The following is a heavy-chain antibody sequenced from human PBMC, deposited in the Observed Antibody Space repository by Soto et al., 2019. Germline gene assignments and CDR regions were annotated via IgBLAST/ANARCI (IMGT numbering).Heavy chain of an antibody. J-gene: IGHJ4*02. CDR2: IRSKAYGGTT. Sequence: PGGSLRLSCEASGFPFSDAWINWVRQAPGKGLEWVGCIRSKAYGGTTEYAASVKGRFTISRDDSKSIAYLQMNSLKTEDTAVYYCTSSGGHLLRYFDWDFDYWGQGTLVTVSS. CDR1: GFPFSDAW. D-gene: IGHD3-9*01. V-gene: IGHV3-49*04. CDR3: TSSGGHLLRYFDWDFDY.